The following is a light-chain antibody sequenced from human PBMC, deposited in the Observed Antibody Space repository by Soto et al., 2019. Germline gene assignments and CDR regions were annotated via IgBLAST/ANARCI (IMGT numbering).Light chain of an antibody. CDR3: QKSTSSPFT. V-gene: IGKV1-27*01. J-gene: IGKJ3*01. Sequence: DIQMTQSPSSLSASVGDRVTITCRASRDIANYLDWYQQKPGKVPQLLIYGASTLQSGVLSRFSGSGSRTDFTLTIRRLQPEDVATYYCQKSTSSPFTFGPGTKVNIK. CDR2: GAS. CDR1: RDIANY.